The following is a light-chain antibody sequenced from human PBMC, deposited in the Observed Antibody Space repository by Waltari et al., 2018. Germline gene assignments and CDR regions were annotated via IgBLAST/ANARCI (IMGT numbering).Light chain of an antibody. CDR2: GAS. Sequence: EIVLTQSPGTLCLSPGERAALSCRASKNINNRYLAWYQQKPGQAPRPLIHGASSRASGIPDRISGSGSGTDFTLTISSLEPEDFAVYYCQQYADSPLTFGQGTKVEIK. V-gene: IGKV3-20*01. CDR3: QQYADSPLT. J-gene: IGKJ1*01. CDR1: KNINNRY.